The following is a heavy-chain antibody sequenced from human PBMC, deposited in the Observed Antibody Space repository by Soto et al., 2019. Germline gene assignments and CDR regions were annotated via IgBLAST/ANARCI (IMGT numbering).Heavy chain of an antibody. CDR2: ISAYNGNT. D-gene: IGHD6-19*01. CDR3: ARVRLPGRSGSSGDAYFDY. CDR1: GYTFTSYG. V-gene: IGHV1-18*04. Sequence: APVKVSCKASGYTFTSYGISWVRQAPGQGLEWMGWISAYNGNTNYAQKLQGRVTMTTDTSTSTAYMELRSLRSDDTAVYYCARVRLPGRSGSSGDAYFDYWGQGTLVTVSS. J-gene: IGHJ4*02.